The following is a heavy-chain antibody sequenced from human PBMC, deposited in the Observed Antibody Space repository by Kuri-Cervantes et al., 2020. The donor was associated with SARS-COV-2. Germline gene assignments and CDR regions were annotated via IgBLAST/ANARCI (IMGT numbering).Heavy chain of an antibody. J-gene: IGHJ6*03. D-gene: IGHD3-10*01. CDR3: ARLRRHNNAWFVTGYYMDV. Sequence: SQTLSLTCAVYGGSFSDNHWTWVRQPPGKGLEWIGEINYSGTTNYNPSLKSRVIMSVDTSKNQFSLNLTSVTAADTAVYYCARLRRHNNAWFVTGYYMDVWGKGTTVTVSS. V-gene: IGHV4-34*01. CDR2: INYSGTT. CDR1: GGSFSDNH.